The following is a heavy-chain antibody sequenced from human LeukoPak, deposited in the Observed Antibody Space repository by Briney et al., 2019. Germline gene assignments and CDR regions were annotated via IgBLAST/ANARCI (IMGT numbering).Heavy chain of an antibody. D-gene: IGHD6-6*01. CDR3: AREPVDSSSFRTSDY. Sequence: GGSLRLSCAASGFTFSDYYMSWIRQAPGKGLEWVSYISSSGSTIYYADSVKGRFTISRDNAKNSLYLQMNSLRAEDTAVYHCAREPVDSSSFRTSDYWGQGTLVTVSS. CDR1: GFTFSDYY. V-gene: IGHV3-11*01. CDR2: ISSSGSTI. J-gene: IGHJ4*02.